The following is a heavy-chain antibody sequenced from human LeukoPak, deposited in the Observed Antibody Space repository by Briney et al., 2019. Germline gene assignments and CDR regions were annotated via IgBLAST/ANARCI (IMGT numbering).Heavy chain of an antibody. V-gene: IGHV3-48*03. CDR1: GFTFSSYE. CDR3: ARGGAVEWNYYYYYYYGMDV. CDR2: ISSSGSTI. D-gene: IGHD1-7*01. J-gene: IGHJ6*02. Sequence: GGSLRLSCAASGFTFSSYEMNWVRQAPGKGLEWVSYISSSGSTIYYAYSVKGRFTISSDNAKNSLYLQMNSLRAEDTAVYYCARGGAVEWNYYYYYYYGMDVWGQGTTVTVSS.